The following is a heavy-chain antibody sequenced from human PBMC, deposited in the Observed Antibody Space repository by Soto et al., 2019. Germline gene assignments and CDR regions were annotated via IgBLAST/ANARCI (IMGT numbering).Heavy chain of an antibody. D-gene: IGHD7-27*01. V-gene: IGHV3-30-3*01. CDR2: ISYDGTNK. CDR1: GFSFSIYP. J-gene: IGHJ4*02. Sequence: QVQLVESGGGVVQPGRSLRLSCAASGFSFSIYPMHWVRQAPGKGPEWVALISYDGTNKFYADSVKGRFTISRDNSKSTLYLQVDSIRPEDAAVYYCARDPKTSGGQHWAFNYFDSWGQGTLVTVSS. CDR3: ARDPKTSGGQHWAFNYFDS.